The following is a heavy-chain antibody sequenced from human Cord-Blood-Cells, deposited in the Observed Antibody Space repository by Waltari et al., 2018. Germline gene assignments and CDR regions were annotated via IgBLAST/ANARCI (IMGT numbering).Heavy chain of an antibody. CDR3: ARVGWNDLNWFDP. D-gene: IGHD1-1*01. Sequence: QVQLVQSGAEVKKPGSSVKVSCKASGYTFTGYYMPRMRPAPGQGLEWMGWINPNSGGTNYAQKFQGWVTMTRDTSISPAYMELSGLRSDDTAVYYCARVGWNDLNWFDPWGQGTLVTVSS. V-gene: IGHV1-2*04. CDR2: INPNSGGT. CDR1: GYTFTGYY. J-gene: IGHJ5*02.